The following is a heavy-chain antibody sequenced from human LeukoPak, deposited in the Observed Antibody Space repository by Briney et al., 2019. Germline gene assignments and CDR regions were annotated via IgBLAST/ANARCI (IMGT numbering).Heavy chain of an antibody. CDR1: GGSFSGYY. Sequence: SETLSLTCAVYGGSFSGYYWSWIRQPPGKGLEWIGEINHSGSTNYNPSLKSRVTISVDTSKNQFSLKLSSVTAADPAVYYCARGAIVVVTAFDYWGQGTLVTVSS. CDR2: INHSGST. CDR3: ARGAIVVVTAFDY. V-gene: IGHV4-34*01. D-gene: IGHD2-21*02. J-gene: IGHJ4*02.